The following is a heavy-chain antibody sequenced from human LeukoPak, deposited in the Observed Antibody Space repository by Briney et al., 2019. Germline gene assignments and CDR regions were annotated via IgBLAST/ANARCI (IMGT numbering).Heavy chain of an antibody. CDR1: GFTFSSYA. V-gene: IGHV3-30-3*01. D-gene: IGHD6-13*01. J-gene: IGHJ4*02. CDR3: WAAAGPTEDY. CDR2: ISYDGSNK. Sequence: PGGSLRLSCAASGFTFSSYAMHWVRQAPGKGLEWVAVISYDGSNKYYADSVKGRFTISRDNSKNTLYLQMNSLRAEDTAVYYCWAAAGPTEDYWGQGTLVTVSS.